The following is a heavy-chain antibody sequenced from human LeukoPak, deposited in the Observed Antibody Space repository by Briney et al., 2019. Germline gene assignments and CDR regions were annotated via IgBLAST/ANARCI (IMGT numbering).Heavy chain of an antibody. CDR3: AKGSQWELLVGVDY. Sequence: GGSLRLSCAASGFTFSSYAMSWVRQAPGKGLEWVSGISGSGGGTYYADSVKGRFTISRDNSKKTLYLQMNSLRAEDTAVYYCAKGSQWELLVGVDYWGQGTLVTVSS. J-gene: IGHJ4*02. CDR2: ISGSGGGT. D-gene: IGHD1-26*01. CDR1: GFTFSSYA. V-gene: IGHV3-23*01.